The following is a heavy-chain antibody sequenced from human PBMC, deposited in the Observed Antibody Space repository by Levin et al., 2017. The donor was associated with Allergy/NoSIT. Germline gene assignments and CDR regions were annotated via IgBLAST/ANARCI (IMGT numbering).Heavy chain of an antibody. D-gene: IGHD4-11*01. CDR3: ARHSRSNYVLDAFDI. CDR2: IYPGDSDT. V-gene: IGHV5-51*01. J-gene: IGHJ3*02. CDR1: GYSFTSYW. Sequence: SGGSLRLSCKGSGYSFTSYWIGWVRQMPGKGLEWMGIIYPGDSDTRYSPSFQGQVTISADKSISTAYLQWSSLKASDTAMYYCARHSRSNYVLDAFDIWGQGTMVTVSS.